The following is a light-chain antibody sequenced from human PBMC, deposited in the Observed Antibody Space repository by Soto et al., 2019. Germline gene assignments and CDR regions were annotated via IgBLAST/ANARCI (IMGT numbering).Light chain of an antibody. CDR2: RVS. CDR3: MQGSHWPGT. V-gene: IGKV2-30*01. J-gene: IGKJ1*01. Sequence: EVVITQSPLSLPVPLGHKAVISFRSSQSLLSSDGNTYLTWLQQRPGQSPRRLIYRVSGRESGVPDRFSGGGSGTDFTLKISSVEAEDVGVYYCMQGSHWPGTFGQGTKVDIK. CDR1: QSLLSSDGNTY.